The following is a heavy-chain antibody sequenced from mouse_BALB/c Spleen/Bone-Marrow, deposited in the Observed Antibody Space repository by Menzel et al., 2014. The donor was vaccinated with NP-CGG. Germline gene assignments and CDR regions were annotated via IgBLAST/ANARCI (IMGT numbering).Heavy chain of an antibody. V-gene: IGHV1S81*02. J-gene: IGHJ4*01. CDR3: TRSRRAMDH. Sequence: QVHLQQPGAELVKPGASVKLSCKASGYTFTSCYMCWVKQRPGQGLEWIGEINPSNGGTNFNEKFKSKATLTVDKSSSTAYMSLSSLTSEDSAVYYCTRSRRAMDHWGQGTSVTVSS. CDR2: INPSNGGT. D-gene: IGHD2-12*01. CDR1: GYTFTSCY.